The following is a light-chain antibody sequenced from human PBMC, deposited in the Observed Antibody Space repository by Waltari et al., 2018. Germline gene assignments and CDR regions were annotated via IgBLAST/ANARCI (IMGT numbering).Light chain of an antibody. CDR1: QSVGTN. CDR2: GAS. J-gene: IGKJ1*01. V-gene: IGKV3-15*01. CDR3: QQYHNWPPWA. Sequence: DIVMTQSPATLSVSPGERAPLSSRASQSVGTNLAWYQQRPGQAPRLLLYGASSRATGIPARFSGSGSGTDFTLTINSLQPEDFALYYCQQYHNWPPWAFGQGTKVEIK.